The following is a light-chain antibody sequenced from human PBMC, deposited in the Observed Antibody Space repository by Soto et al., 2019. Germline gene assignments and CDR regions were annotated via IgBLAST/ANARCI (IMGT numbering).Light chain of an antibody. CDR2: TSN. CDR1: NSNIGNNK. Sequence: QSVLTQPPSASGTPGQRVTISCSGSNSNIGNNKVNWYQQLPGTAPKLLIYTSNQRPSGVPDRFSGSKSGTSASLAISGLQSEDEADHYCATWDDSMHGYVFGTGTKVTVL. V-gene: IGLV1-44*01. CDR3: ATWDDSMHGYV. J-gene: IGLJ1*01.